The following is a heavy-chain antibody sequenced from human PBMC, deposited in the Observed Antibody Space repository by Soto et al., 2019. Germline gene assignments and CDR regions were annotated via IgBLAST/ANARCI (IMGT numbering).Heavy chain of an antibody. V-gene: IGHV3-74*01. Sequence: EVQLVESGGGLVQPGGSLRLSCAASGFTFSSYWMHWVRQAPGKGLVWVSRINSDGSSTRYEDSVKGRFTISRDNGKNTRHLQMNSLRADATPVYYCARVVVAAAGTSWFDPWGQGTLVTLS. D-gene: IGHD6-13*01. CDR1: GFTFSSYW. CDR2: INSDGSST. CDR3: ARVVVAAAGTSWFDP. J-gene: IGHJ5*02.